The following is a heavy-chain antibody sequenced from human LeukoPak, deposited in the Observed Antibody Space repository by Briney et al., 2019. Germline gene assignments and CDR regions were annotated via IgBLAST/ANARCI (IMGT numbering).Heavy chain of an antibody. J-gene: IGHJ5*02. CDR2: INHSGST. CDR3: ARQITMVRGVICRFDP. Sequence: SETLSLTCAVYGGSFSGYYWSWIRQPPGKGLEWIGEINHSGSTNYNPSLKSRVTISVDTSKNQFSLKLSSVTAADTAVYYCARQITMVRGVICRFDPWGQGTLVTVSS. V-gene: IGHV4-34*01. D-gene: IGHD3-10*01. CDR1: GGSFSGYY.